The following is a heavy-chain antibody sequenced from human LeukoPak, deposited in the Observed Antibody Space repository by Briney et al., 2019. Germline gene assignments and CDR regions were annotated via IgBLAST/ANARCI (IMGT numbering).Heavy chain of an antibody. CDR2: ISESGGST. J-gene: IGHJ6*03. CDR3: AKVRGSYNYYYYYMDV. Sequence: GGTLRLSCAASGFTFSSYGMSWVRQAPGKGLEWVSGISESGGSTYYADSVKGRFTISRDNSKNTLYLQMNSLRAEDTAVYYCAKVRGSYNYYYYYMDVWGKGTTVTISS. CDR1: GFTFSSYG. D-gene: IGHD1-26*01. V-gene: IGHV3-23*01.